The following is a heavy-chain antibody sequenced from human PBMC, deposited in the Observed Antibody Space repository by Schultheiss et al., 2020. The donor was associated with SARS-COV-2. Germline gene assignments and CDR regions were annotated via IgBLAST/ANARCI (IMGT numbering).Heavy chain of an antibody. V-gene: IGHV3-15*01. J-gene: IGHJ6*03. Sequence: GGSLRLSCAASGFTFSNAWMSWVRQAPGKGLEWVGRIKSKTDGGTTDYAAPVKGRFTISRDDSKNTLYLQMNSLKTEDTAVYYCTTVEVAARRWTYYYYYYMDVWGKGTTVTVSS. D-gene: IGHD6-6*01. CDR1: GFTFSNAW. CDR3: TTVEVAARRWTYYYYYYMDV. CDR2: IKSKTDGGTT.